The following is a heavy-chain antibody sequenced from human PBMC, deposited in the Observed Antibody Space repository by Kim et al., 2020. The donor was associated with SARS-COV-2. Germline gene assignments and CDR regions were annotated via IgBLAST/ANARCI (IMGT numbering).Heavy chain of an antibody. CDR3: ARAKAALRYFDWLLS. CDR2: ISYDGSNK. V-gene: IGHV3-30*04. J-gene: IGHJ5*02. CDR1: GFTFSSYA. D-gene: IGHD3-9*01. Sequence: GGSLRLSCAASGFTFSSYAMHWVRQAPGKGLEWVAVISYDGSNKYYADSVKGRFTISRDNSKNTLYLQMNSLRAEDTAVYYCARAKAALRYFDWLLSWGQGTLVTVSS.